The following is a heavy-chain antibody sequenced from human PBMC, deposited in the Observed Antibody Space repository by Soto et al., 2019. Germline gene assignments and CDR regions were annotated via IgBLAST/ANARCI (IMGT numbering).Heavy chain of an antibody. J-gene: IGHJ4*02. CDR2: ISDDGTSV. D-gene: IGHD6-19*01. V-gene: IGHV3-11*01. CDR3: VRGRGWLRFEY. Sequence: GGSLRLSCAASGFTFSGYYMTWMRQAPGKGLEWLSYISDDGTSVYYADSVRGRFTISRDNSKNSLFLQMNSLGVDDTAIYYCVRGRGWLRFEYWGQGTLVTVSS. CDR1: GFTFSGYY.